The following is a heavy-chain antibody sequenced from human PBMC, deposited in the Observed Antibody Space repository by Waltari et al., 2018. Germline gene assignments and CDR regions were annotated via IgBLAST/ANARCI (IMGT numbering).Heavy chain of an antibody. CDR3: ASLTGSNNWSFDF. V-gene: IGHV5-51*01. D-gene: IGHD1-1*01. CDR1: GYSFTSDW. Sequence: EVQLVQSGAEVNKPGESLKLSCKGSGYSFTSDWIGWVRQMPGKGLEWMGIIYPGDSNTRYSPSFQGQVTISADKSISTAYLQWSSLKASDTAMYYCASLTGSNNWSFDFWGQGTLVTVSS. CDR2: IYPGDSNT. J-gene: IGHJ4*02.